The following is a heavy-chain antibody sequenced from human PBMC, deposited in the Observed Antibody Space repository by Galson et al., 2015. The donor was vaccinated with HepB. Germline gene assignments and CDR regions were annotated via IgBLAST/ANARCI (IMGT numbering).Heavy chain of an antibody. V-gene: IGHV4-61*01. CDR3: AREPYYESIGYYYRFDY. J-gene: IGHJ4*02. D-gene: IGHD3-22*01. Sequence: SETLSLTCSVSGGSVSSGSYYWSWIRQPPGKGLEWIGYIYYSGSTDYNPSLKSRVTISVDTSKNQFSLKVSSVTAADTAVYYCAREPYYESIGYYYRFDYWGQGTLVTVSS. CDR1: GGSVSSGSYY. CDR2: IYYSGST.